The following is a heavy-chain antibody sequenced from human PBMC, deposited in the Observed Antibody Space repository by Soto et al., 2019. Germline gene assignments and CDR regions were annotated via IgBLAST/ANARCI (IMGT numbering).Heavy chain of an antibody. CDR1: EFTFSSYA. D-gene: IGHD3-9*01. CDR2: ISSNGGST. V-gene: IGHV3-64*01. Sequence: GSLRLSCAASEFTFSSYAMHWVRQAPGKGLEYVSAISSNGGSTYYANSVKGRFTISRDNSKNTLYLQMGSLRAEDMAVYYCARDFETSVLFASRYYYYMDVWGKGTTVTVSS. J-gene: IGHJ6*03. CDR3: ARDFETSVLFASRYYYYMDV.